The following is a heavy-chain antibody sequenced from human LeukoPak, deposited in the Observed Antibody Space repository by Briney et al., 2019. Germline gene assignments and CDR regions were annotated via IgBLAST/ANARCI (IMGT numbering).Heavy chain of an antibody. J-gene: IGHJ4*02. D-gene: IGHD5-18*01. Sequence: RASVQVSCKASGYTFTSYGISWVRQAPGQGLEWMGWISAYNGNTNYAQKLQGRVTMTTDTSTSTAYMELRSLRSDDSAVYYCARVDTAMEKRFDYWGQGTLVTVSS. CDR3: ARVDTAMEKRFDY. CDR1: GYTFTSYG. CDR2: ISAYNGNT. V-gene: IGHV1-18*01.